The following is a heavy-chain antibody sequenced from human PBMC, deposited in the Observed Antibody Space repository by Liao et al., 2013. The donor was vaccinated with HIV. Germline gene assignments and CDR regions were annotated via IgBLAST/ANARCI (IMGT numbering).Heavy chain of an antibody. CDR1: GGSISSYY. D-gene: IGHD4/OR15-4a*01. V-gene: IGHV4-59*10. J-gene: IGHJ4*02. CDR3: ARDREIGTAANPLDY. CDR2: IYYSGRT. Sequence: QVNLQQWGAGLLKPSGTLSLTCAVYGGSISSYYWSWIRQPAGKGLEWIGRIYYSGRTYYNPSLKSRVTISVDTSKNQFSLKLSSVTAADTAVYYCARDREIGTAANPLDYWGQGTLVTVSS.